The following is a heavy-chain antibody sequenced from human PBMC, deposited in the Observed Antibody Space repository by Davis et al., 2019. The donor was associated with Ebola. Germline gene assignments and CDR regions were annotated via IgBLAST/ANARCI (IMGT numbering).Heavy chain of an antibody. Sequence: MPGGSLRLSCTVSGGSISSSSYYWGWIRQPPGKGLESIGSIYYSGSTYYNPSLKSRVTISVDTSKNQFSLKLSSVTAADTAVYYCARITGTVDYWGQGTLVTVSS. CDR1: GGSISSSSYY. CDR3: ARITGTVDY. CDR2: IYYSGST. J-gene: IGHJ4*02. D-gene: IGHD1-7*01. V-gene: IGHV4-39*01.